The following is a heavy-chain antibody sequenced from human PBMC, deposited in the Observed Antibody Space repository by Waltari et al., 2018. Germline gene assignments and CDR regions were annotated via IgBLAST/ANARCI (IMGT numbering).Heavy chain of an antibody. Sequence: QVQLQESGPGLVKPSETLSLTCAVSGYSISSGYYWGWIRQPPGKGLEWIGSIYHSGSTYYNPSLKSRVTISVDTSKNQFSLKLSSVTAADTAVYYCARGSKYYDFWSGDDAFDIWGQGTMVIVSS. V-gene: IGHV4-38-2*01. D-gene: IGHD3-3*01. CDR2: IYHSGST. CDR3: ARGSKYYDFWSGDDAFDI. CDR1: GYSISSGYY. J-gene: IGHJ3*02.